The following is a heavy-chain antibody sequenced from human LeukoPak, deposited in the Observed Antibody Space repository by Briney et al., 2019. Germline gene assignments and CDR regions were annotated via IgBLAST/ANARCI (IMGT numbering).Heavy chain of an antibody. D-gene: IGHD3-3*01. CDR1: GYSISSGYY. CDR2: IYHSGST. J-gene: IGHJ3*02. V-gene: IGHV4-38-2*02. CDR3: AREERITIFGVPGGAFDI. Sequence: PSETLSLTCTVSGYSISSGYYWGWIRQPPGKGLEWIGSIYHSGSTYYNPSLKSRVTISVDTSKYQFSLKLSSVTAADTAVYYCAREERITIFGVPGGAFDIWGQGTMVTVSS.